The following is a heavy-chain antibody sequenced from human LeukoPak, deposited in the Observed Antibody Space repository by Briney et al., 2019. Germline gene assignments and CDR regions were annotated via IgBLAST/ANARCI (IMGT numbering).Heavy chain of an antibody. Sequence: GGSLRLSCAASGFTFSNYAMNWVRQAPGKGPEWVSSISGSGGTTYYADSVKGRFTISRDNSKKTLYLQMNTLRVEDTALYYCAKASTIITYRVGYDAFDLRGQGTIVTVSS. J-gene: IGHJ3*01. CDR3: AKASTIITYRVGYDAFDL. CDR2: ISGSGGTT. D-gene: IGHD4-11*01. CDR1: GFTFSNYA. V-gene: IGHV3-23*01.